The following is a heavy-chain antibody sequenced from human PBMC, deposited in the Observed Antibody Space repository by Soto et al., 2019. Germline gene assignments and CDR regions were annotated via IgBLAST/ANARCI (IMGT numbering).Heavy chain of an antibody. V-gene: IGHV1-69*01. D-gene: IGHD6-19*01. CDR2: IIPIFGTA. J-gene: IGHJ2*01. CDR1: GGSFNRHT. Sequence: QVQLVQSGAEVRKPGSSVRVSCKASGGSFNRHTISWVRQAPGQGLEWMGGIIPIFGTANHAQKFQGRVTIIADESTSTVYMELSRLRSDDTAVYYCAREAPDIAVVGTRYFDLWGRGTLVTVSS. CDR3: AREAPDIAVVGTRYFDL.